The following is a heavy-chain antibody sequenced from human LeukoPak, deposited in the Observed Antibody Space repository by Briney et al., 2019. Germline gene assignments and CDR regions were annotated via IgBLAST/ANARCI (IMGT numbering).Heavy chain of an antibody. CDR1: GYTFTSYA. CDR2: INTYTGNP. CDR3: ARAEEYSSSWSRVNFDY. D-gene: IGHD6-13*01. Sequence: GASVKVSCKASGYTFTSYAMNWVRQAPGQGLEWMGWINTYTGNPTYAQGFTGRFVFSLDTSVSTAYLQISSLKAEDTAVYYCARAEEYSSSWSRVNFDYWGQGTLVTVSS. V-gene: IGHV7-4-1*02. J-gene: IGHJ4*02.